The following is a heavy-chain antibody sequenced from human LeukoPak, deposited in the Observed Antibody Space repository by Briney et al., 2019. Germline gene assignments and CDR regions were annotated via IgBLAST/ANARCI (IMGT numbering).Heavy chain of an antibody. J-gene: IGHJ6*01. V-gene: IGHV3-7*04. Sequence: GGALRLSCAASGFTFSSYWMSWVRQAPGKGREWVANIKQDASEKYYVDSVKGRFTISRDKAKNSLYLQMNRLRVEDTAVYYCAREGRSRFGMDLWGQGTTVGVSS. CDR2: IKQDASEK. CDR3: AREGRSRFGMDL. CDR1: GFTFSSYW. D-gene: IGHD3-16*01.